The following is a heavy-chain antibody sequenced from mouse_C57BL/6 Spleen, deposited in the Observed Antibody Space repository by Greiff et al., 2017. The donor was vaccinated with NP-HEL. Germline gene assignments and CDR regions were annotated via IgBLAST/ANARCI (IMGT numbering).Heavy chain of an antibody. V-gene: IGHV1-62-2*01. CDR2: FYPGSGSI. Sequence: VKVVESGAELVKPGASVKLSCKASGYTFTEYTIHWVKQRSGQGLEWIGWFYPGSGSIKYNEKFKDKATLTADKSSSTVYMELSRLTSEDSAVYFCARHEEGVATEGYFDVWGTGTTVTVSS. D-gene: IGHD1-1*01. J-gene: IGHJ1*03. CDR3: ARHEEGVATEGYFDV. CDR1: GYTFTEYT.